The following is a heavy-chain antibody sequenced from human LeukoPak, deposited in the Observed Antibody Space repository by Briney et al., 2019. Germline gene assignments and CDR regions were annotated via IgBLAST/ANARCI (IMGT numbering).Heavy chain of an antibody. Sequence: GGSLRLSCAASGFTFSGYGMHWVRQAPGKGLEWVAFIRYDGSNKYYADSVKGRFTISRDNSKNTLYLQMNSLRAEDTAVYYCAKDYEPLVGVHRWGDWFDPWGQGTLVTVSS. V-gene: IGHV3-30*02. CDR3: AKDYEPLVGVHRWGDWFDP. CDR2: IRYDGSNK. CDR1: GFTFSGYG. J-gene: IGHJ5*02. D-gene: IGHD1-26*01.